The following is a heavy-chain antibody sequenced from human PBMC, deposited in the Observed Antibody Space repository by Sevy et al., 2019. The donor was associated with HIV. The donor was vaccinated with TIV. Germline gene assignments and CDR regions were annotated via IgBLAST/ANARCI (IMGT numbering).Heavy chain of an antibody. CDR3: AREVMVGTPGEY. J-gene: IGHJ4*02. CDR2: ISYDGSNK. V-gene: IGHV3-30-3*01. Sequence: GGSLRLSCAASGFTFSSYAMHWVRQAPGKGLEWVAVISYDGSNKYYADSVKGRFTISRDNSKNTLYLQMNSLRAEDTAAYYCAREVMVGTPGEYWGQGTLVTVSS. CDR1: GFTFSSYA. D-gene: IGHD3-16*01.